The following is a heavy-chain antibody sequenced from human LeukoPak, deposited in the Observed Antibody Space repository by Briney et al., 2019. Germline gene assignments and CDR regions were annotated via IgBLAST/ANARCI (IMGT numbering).Heavy chain of an antibody. CDR2: INGDGTST. Sequence: EGSLRLSCAASGFIFSTQWMHWVRQGPGKGLVWVSGINGDGTSTIYAGSVKGRFTISRDNAKNTLYLQMNSLRADDTAVYYCMRGYDIWGQGTMVTVSS. J-gene: IGHJ3*02. V-gene: IGHV3-74*01. CDR3: MRGYDI. CDR1: GFIFSTQW.